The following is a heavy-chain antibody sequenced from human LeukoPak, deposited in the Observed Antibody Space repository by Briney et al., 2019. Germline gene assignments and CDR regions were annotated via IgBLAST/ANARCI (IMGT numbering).Heavy chain of an antibody. Sequence: GGSLRLSCAASGFTFSSYGMHWVRQAPGKGLEWVAVISYDGSNKYYADSVKGRFTISRDNSKNTLYLQMNSLRAEDTAVYYCAKDNSVRDEAWWFNPWGQGTLVTVSS. CDR1: GFTFSSYG. J-gene: IGHJ5*02. D-gene: IGHD5-24*01. CDR3: AKDNSVRDEAWWFNP. V-gene: IGHV3-30*18. CDR2: ISYDGSNK.